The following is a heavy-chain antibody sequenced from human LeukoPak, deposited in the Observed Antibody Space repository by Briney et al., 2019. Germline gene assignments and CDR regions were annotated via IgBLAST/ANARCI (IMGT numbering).Heavy chain of an antibody. V-gene: IGHV1-2*02. D-gene: IGHD3-9*01. CDR1: GYTFTGYY. CDR2: INPNSGGT. Sequence: GASVKVSCKASGYTFTGYYMHWVRRAPGQGLEWMGWINPNSGGTNYAQKFQGRVTMTRDTSISTAYMELSRLRSDDTAVYYCAREVLRYFDWLSDAFDIWGQGTMVTVSS. J-gene: IGHJ3*02. CDR3: AREVLRYFDWLSDAFDI.